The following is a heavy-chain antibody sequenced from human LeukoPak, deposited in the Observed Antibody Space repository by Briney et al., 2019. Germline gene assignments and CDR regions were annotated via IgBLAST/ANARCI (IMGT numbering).Heavy chain of an antibody. Sequence: PSETLSLTCTVSGGSISSSTYYWGWIRQPPGKGLEWIGNIYYGGSTFYNPSLKSRVTISLDTSKNQFSLKLSSVTAADTAVYYCARGYDSSAYYPFNYWGQGTLVTVSS. CDR3: ARGYDSSAYYPFNY. D-gene: IGHD3-22*01. J-gene: IGHJ4*02. V-gene: IGHV4-39*01. CDR2: IYYGGST. CDR1: GGSISSSTYY.